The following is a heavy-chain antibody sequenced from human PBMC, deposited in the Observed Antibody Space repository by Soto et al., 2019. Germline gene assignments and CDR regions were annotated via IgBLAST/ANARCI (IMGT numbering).Heavy chain of an antibody. CDR3: AHSLYHYYNSGHYTYWYFDL. CDR2: IYWDDDK. V-gene: IGHV2-5*02. J-gene: IGHJ2*01. Sequence: QITLKESGPTLVKPTQTLTLTCTFSGFSLRTSGLGMGWIRQPPGKALEWLELIYWDDDKRYSPSLKNRLTITKDTSKNQVVLTMTNMDSVDTATYYCAHSLYHYYNSGHYTYWYFDLWCRGTLVTVSS. D-gene: IGHD3-22*01. CDR1: GFSLRTSGLG.